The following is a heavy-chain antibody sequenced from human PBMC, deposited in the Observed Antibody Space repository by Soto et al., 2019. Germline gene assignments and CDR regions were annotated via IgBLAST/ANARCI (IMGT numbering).Heavy chain of an antibody. V-gene: IGHV3-23*01. J-gene: IGHJ4*02. CDR2: ISGSGDNA. Sequence: PGGSLRLSCAASGFTFSNYVMSWVRQAPGKGLEWVSSISGSGDNAYYADSVKGRFTISRDNSKNTLFLQMNSLRAEDTAVYYCVSDPSMIVKLRVSYYFDYWGQGTLVTVSS. CDR1: GFTFSNYV. D-gene: IGHD3-22*01. CDR3: VSDPSMIVKLRVSYYFDY.